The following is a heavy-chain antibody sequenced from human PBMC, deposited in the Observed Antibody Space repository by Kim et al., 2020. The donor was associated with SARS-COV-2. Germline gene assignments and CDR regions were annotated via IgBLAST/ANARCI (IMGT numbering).Heavy chain of an antibody. CDR1: GGSFSGYY. CDR3: ARGLWTGKTRGYFDY. CDR2: INHSGST. J-gene: IGHJ4*02. V-gene: IGHV4-34*01. Sequence: SETLSLTCAVYGGSFSGYYWSWIRQPPGKGLEWIGEINHSGSTNYNPSLKSRVTISVDTSKNQFSLKLSSVTAADTAVYYCARGLWTGKTRGYFDYWGQGTLVTVSS. D-gene: IGHD1-1*01.